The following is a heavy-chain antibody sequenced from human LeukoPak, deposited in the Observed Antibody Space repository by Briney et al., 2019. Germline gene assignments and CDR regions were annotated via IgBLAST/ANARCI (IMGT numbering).Heavy chain of an antibody. CDR3: ARLYTSGWRFDY. V-gene: IGHV4-39*01. CDR1: GFTFSDYY. Sequence: GSLRLSCAASGFTFSDYYMSWIRQPPGKGLEWIGSIYYSGTTYYHPSLKSRVTISVDTSKNQFSLKLSSVTAADTAVYYCARLYTSGWRFDYWGQGTLVTVSS. D-gene: IGHD6-19*01. CDR2: IYYSGTT. J-gene: IGHJ4*02.